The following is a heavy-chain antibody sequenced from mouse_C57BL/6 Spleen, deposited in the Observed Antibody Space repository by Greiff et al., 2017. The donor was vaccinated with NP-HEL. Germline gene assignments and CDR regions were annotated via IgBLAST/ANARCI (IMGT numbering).Heavy chain of an antibody. D-gene: IGHD1-1*01. CDR1: GYAFSSYW. CDR2: IYPGDGDT. V-gene: IGHV1-80*01. Sequence: QVHVKQSGAELVKPGASVKISCKASGYAFSSYWMNWVKQRPGKGLEWIGQIYPGDGDTNYNGKFKGKATLTADKSSSTAYMQLSSLTSEDSAVYFCALTTVVSHWYFDVWGTGTTVTVSS. CDR3: ALTTVVSHWYFDV. J-gene: IGHJ1*03.